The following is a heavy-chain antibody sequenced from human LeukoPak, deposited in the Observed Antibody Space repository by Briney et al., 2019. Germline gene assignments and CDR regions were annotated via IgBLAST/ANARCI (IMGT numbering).Heavy chain of an antibody. CDR2: IRYDGSSE. CDR3: AKDVGTQLWQFEC. D-gene: IGHD5-18*01. V-gene: IGHV3-30*02. J-gene: IGHJ4*02. Sequence: PGGSLRLSCAPPGFTFSPYAMHSVRQAPGKGLEWVAFIRYDGSSEHYADSVKGRFTISRDNSKKTLYLQMNSLRAEDTAVYYCAKDVGTQLWQFECWGQGTLVTVSS. CDR1: GFTFSPYA.